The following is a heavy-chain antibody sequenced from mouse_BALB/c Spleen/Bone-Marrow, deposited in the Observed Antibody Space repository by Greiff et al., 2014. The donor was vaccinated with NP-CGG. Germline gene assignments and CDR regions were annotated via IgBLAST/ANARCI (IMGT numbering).Heavy chain of an antibody. D-gene: IGHD1-1*01. CDR3: ARSAYYGSRYSAMDY. V-gene: IGHV1-82*01. Sequence: VQLVESGPELVKPGASVKISCTGSGYAFSSSWMNWVKQRPGQGLEWIGRIYPGDGGTNSNGRFKGKATLTADRSSNTAYMQLSSLTSVDCAVYYCARSAYYGSRYSAMDYWGQGTSVTVSA. CDR1: GYAFSSSW. J-gene: IGHJ4*01. CDR2: IYPGDGGT.